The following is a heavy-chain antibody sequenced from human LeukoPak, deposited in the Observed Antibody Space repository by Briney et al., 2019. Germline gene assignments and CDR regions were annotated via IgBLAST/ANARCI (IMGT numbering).Heavy chain of an antibody. CDR2: ISYDGSNK. CDR1: GFTFRSYG. CDR3: AKDVDAAAGTEPYFQH. D-gene: IGHD6-13*01. Sequence: GGSLRLSCAASGFTFRSYGMHWVRQAPGKGLEWVAVISYDGSNKYYADSVKGRFTISRDNSKNTLYLQMNSLRTEDTAVYYCAKDVDAAAGTEPYFQHWGQGTLVTVSS. V-gene: IGHV3-30*18. J-gene: IGHJ1*01.